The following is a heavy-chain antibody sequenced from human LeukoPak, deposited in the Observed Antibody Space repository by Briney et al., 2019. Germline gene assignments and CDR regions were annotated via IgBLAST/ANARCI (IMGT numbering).Heavy chain of an antibody. Sequence: GGSLRLSCAASGFTVSSNYMSWVRQAPGMGLEWVSVIYSGGNTYYADSVKGRFTISRDNSKNTLYLQMNSLRAEDTAVYYCASLPYSAPFSFDYWGQGTLVTVSS. J-gene: IGHJ4*02. CDR2: IYSGGNT. CDR1: GFTVSSNY. D-gene: IGHD2-15*01. V-gene: IGHV3-53*01. CDR3: ASLPYSAPFSFDY.